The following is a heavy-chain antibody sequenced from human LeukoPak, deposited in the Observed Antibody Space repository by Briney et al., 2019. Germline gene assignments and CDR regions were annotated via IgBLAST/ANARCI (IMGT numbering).Heavy chain of an antibody. CDR1: GFTFSSYG. V-gene: IGHV3-30*18. CDR3: AKDSSDSSGYLDY. Sequence: SGGSLRLSCAASGFTFSSYGMHWVRQAPGKGLEWVAVISYDGSNKYYADSVKGRFTISRDNSKNTLYLQMNSLRAEDTAVYYCAKDSSDSSGYLDYWGQGTLVTVSS. CDR2: ISYDGSNK. J-gene: IGHJ4*02. D-gene: IGHD3-22*01.